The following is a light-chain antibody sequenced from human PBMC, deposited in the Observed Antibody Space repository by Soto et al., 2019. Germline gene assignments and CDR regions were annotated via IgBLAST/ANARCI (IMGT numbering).Light chain of an antibody. J-gene: IGKJ5*01. CDR2: AAS. CDR1: QTVNNN. Sequence: DIVMTQSPATLSVSPGEGATLSCRASQTVNNNLAWYQQKPGQAPRLLIYAASSRATGIPARFSGSGSGTDFTLTISGLEPEDFSVYYCQQRDKWPITCGQGTRLEIK. CDR3: QQRDKWPIT. V-gene: IGKV3-11*01.